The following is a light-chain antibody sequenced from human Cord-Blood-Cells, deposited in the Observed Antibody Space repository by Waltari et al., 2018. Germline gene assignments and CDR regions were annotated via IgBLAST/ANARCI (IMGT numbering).Light chain of an antibody. V-gene: IGKV1-39*01. CDR3: QQSYSTPRT. CDR2: AAS. CDR1: QSISSY. Sequence: DIQMTQSPSSLSASVGDRVTITCRASQSISSYLNWYQQKPGKAPKLLIYAASSLQSGVPSRFSGSGSGTDFTLTINSLQPEDFATYYCQQSYSTPRTFGQGTK. J-gene: IGKJ1*01.